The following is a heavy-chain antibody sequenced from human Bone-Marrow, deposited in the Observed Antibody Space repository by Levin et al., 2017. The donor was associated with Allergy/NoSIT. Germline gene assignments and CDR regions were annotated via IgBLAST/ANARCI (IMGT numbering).Heavy chain of an antibody. D-gene: IGHD3-22*01. CDR1: GDSFTNYC. Sequence: GESLKISCQGSGDSFTNYCIAWVRHMPGKGLEWMGIIYPTDSHTRYSPSFQGQVTISADKSISTAYLQWSSLKASDTAIYYCATMGVSMILVDSLRGAFDIWGQGTMVTVSS. CDR2: IYPTDSHT. V-gene: IGHV5-51*01. CDR3: ATMGVSMILVDSLRGAFDI. J-gene: IGHJ3*02.